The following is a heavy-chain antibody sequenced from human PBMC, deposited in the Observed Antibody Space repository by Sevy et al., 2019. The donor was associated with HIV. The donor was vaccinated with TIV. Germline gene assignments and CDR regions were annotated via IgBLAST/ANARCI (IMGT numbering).Heavy chain of an antibody. V-gene: IGHV3-30*18. CDR2: ISKTGDYK. CDR3: AKDSGYSIGWSPRFDA. J-gene: IGHJ5*02. D-gene: IGHD5-18*01. Sequence: GGSLRLSCAGSGFSFRTNGMHWVRQAPGKGLDWVAVISKTGDYKSYADSVKGRFTISRDNSKNTLYLQMNSLRTEDTALYYCAKDSGYSIGWSPRFDAWGQGTLVTVSS. CDR1: GFSFRTNG.